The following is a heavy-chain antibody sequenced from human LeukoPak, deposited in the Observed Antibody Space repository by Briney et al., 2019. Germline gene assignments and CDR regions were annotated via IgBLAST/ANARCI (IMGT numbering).Heavy chain of an antibody. V-gene: IGHV4-34*01. D-gene: IGHD6-6*01. CDR3: ARSVVPPTYYYGMDV. Sequence: SETLSLTCAVYGGSFSGYYWSWIRQPPGKGLEWIGEINHSGSTNYNPSLKSRVTISVDTSKNQFSLKLSSVTAADTAVYYCARSVVPPTYYYGMDVWGQGSTVTVSS. J-gene: IGHJ6*02. CDR2: INHSGST. CDR1: GGSFSGYY.